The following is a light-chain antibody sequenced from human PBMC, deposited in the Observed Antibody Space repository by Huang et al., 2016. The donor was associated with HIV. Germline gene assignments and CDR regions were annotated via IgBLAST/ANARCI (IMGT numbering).Light chain of an antibody. J-gene: IGKJ3*01. V-gene: IGKV4-1*01. Sequence: DVVLSQSPDYLPVSLGARATVNCRSSQSIFYNSNGQNDLAWYQQKAGQPPKLLVYWASTRAPGVPDRFSGTGAGTDFTLTINNLQAEDAAVYYCQQYYFSPRTFGPGTKVDI. CDR3: QQYYFSPRT. CDR1: QSIFYNSNGQND. CDR2: WAS.